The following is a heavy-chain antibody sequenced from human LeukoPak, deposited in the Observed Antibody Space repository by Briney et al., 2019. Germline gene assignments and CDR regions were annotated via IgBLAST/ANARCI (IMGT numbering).Heavy chain of an antibody. CDR3: AELGITMIGGV. V-gene: IGHV3-23*01. Sequence: GSLRLSCAASGFTFSSYGMSWVRQAPGKGLEWVSAISGNGGDTFYADSVKGRFTISRDNAKNSLYLQMNSLRAEDTAVYYCAELGITMIGGVWGKGTTVTISS. D-gene: IGHD3-10*02. J-gene: IGHJ6*04. CDR1: GFTFSSYG. CDR2: ISGNGGDT.